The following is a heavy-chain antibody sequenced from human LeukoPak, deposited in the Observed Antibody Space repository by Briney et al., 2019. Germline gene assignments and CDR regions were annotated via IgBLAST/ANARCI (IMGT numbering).Heavy chain of an antibody. CDR1: GFTFSKYW. Sequence: GGSLRLSCAASGFTFSKYWMLWVRQAPGKGLESVSRINTDGTVTTYADSVKGRFTVSRDNANNTVFLQMNSVRDEDTAVYYCATKQWLAPPPDSWGQGTPVTVSS. J-gene: IGHJ4*02. CDR3: ATKQWLAPPPDS. V-gene: IGHV3-74*01. D-gene: IGHD6-19*01. CDR2: INTDGTVT.